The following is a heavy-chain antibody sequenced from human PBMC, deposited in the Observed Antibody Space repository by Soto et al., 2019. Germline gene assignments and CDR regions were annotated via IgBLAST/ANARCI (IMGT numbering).Heavy chain of an antibody. D-gene: IGHD6-6*01. CDR2: ISYDGSEK. CDR3: AREVGGSSPPG. J-gene: IGHJ4*02. V-gene: IGHV3-30-3*01. Sequence: QVQLVESGGGVVQPGRSLRLSCAASGFTFSRHAMHWVRQAPVKGLEWVAVISYDGSEKYYADSMKGRFTISRDSSKNTLYLQMDSLGPEDTAVYYCAREVGGSSPPGWGQGTLVTVFS. CDR1: GFTFSRHA.